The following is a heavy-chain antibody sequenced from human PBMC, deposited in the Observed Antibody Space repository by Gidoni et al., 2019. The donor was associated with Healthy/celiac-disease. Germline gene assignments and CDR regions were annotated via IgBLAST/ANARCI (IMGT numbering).Heavy chain of an antibody. CDR2: ISSNGGST. CDR3: VKDQDILTGYYIGYFDY. J-gene: IGHJ4*02. CDR1: GFTFSSYA. V-gene: IGHV3-64D*06. Sequence: EVQLVESGGGLVQPGGSLRLSCSASGFTFSSYAMHWVRQAPGKGLEYVSAISSNGGSTYYADAVKGRFTISRDNSKNTLYLQMSSLRAEDTAVYYCVKDQDILTGYYIGYFDYWGQGTLVTVSS. D-gene: IGHD3-9*01.